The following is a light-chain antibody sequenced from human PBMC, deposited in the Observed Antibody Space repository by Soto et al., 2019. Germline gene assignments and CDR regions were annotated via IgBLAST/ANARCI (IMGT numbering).Light chain of an antibody. CDR2: GAS. J-gene: IGKJ4*01. V-gene: IGKV3-20*01. CDR1: QSVSSSY. CDR3: QQYGSLTLT. Sequence: EIVLTQSPGTLSLSPGERATLSCRASQSVSSSYLAWYQQKPGQAPRLLIYGASSRATGIPDRFSGSGSGKDFTLTISRLELEDFAVYYCQQYGSLTLTFGGGTKVEIK.